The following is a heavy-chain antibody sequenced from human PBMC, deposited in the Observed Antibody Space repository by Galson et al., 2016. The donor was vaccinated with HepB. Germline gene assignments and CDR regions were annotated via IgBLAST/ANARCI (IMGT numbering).Heavy chain of an antibody. CDR2: IYYSGST. D-gene: IGHD6-13*01. Sequence: TLSLTCTVSGGSISSGGYYWSWIHQHPGKGLEWIGYIYYSGSTYYNPSLRSRVTISADTSKNQFSLKLSSVTAADTAVYYCASWGYSSSRYSDYWGQGTLVTVSS. V-gene: IGHV4-31*03. CDR1: GGSISSGGYY. J-gene: IGHJ4*02. CDR3: ASWGYSSSRYSDY.